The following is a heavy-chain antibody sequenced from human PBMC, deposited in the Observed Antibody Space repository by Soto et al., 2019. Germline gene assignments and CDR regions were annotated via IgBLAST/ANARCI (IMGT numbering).Heavy chain of an antibody. V-gene: IGHV4-4*02. CDR1: GGSISSSNW. CDR3: ARDLYYYDSSGYPGRAFDI. D-gene: IGHD3-22*01. Sequence: SETLSLTCAVSGGSISSSNWWSWVRQPPGKGMEWLGEIYHSGSTNYTPSIKSRVTISVDKSKNQFSPKLSSVTAADTAVYYCARDLYYYDSSGYPGRAFDIWGQGTMVT. J-gene: IGHJ3*02. CDR2: IYHSGST.